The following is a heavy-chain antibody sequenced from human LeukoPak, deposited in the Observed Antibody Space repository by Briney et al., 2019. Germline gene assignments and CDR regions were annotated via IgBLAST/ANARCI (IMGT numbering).Heavy chain of an antibody. CDR3: ASGYSYGPRITFDY. CDR1: GGSISSSSYS. Sequence: PSETLSLTCTVSGGSISSSSYSWGWIRQPPGKGLEWIGSIYYSGSTYYNPSLKSRVTISVDTSKNQFSLKLSSVTAADTAVYYCASGYSYGPRITFDYWGQGTLVTVSS. D-gene: IGHD5-18*01. J-gene: IGHJ4*02. V-gene: IGHV4-39*01. CDR2: IYYSGST.